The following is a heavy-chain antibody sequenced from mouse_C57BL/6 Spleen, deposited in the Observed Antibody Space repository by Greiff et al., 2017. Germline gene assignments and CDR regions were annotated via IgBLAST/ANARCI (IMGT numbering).Heavy chain of an antibody. CDR3: ASERAETGFAY. D-gene: IGHD3-1*01. V-gene: IGHV1-74*01. Sequence: VQLQQPGAELVKPGASVKVSCKASGYTFTSYWMHWVKQRPGQGLEWIGRIHPSDSDTNYNQKFKGKATLTVDKSSSTAYMQLSSLTSEDSAVYYCASERAETGFAYWGQGTLVTVSA. CDR2: IHPSDSDT. J-gene: IGHJ3*01. CDR1: GYTFTSYW.